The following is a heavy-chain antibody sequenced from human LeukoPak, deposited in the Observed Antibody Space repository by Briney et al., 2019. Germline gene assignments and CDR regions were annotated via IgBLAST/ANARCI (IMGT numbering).Heavy chain of an antibody. V-gene: IGHV6-1*01. CDR2: TYYRSKWYS. CDR1: GDSVSRNTAG. D-gene: IGHD6-19*01. Sequence: SQTLSLTCAISGDSVSRNTAGWNWIRQSPSRGLEWLGRTYYRSKWYSDVAPSVRNRIAIIPDTSKNQLSLQLNSVTPEDTAVYYCARDRGSGWTRGTTYFDYWGQGTLVTVSS. J-gene: IGHJ4*02. CDR3: ARDRGSGWTRGTTYFDY.